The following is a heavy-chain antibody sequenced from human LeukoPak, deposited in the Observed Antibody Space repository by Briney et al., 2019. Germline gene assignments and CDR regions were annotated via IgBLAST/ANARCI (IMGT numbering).Heavy chain of an antibody. D-gene: IGHD3-3*01. CDR2: IYYSGST. CDR1: GGSISSSSYY. J-gene: IGHJ4*02. CDR3: ARHLRFLEWFGY. Sequence: SETLSLTCTGSGGSISSSSYYWRWLRQPPRKGLEWIGSIYYSGSTYYNPSLKSRVTISVDTSKNQFSLKLSSVTAADTAVYYCARHLRFLEWFGYWGQGTLVTVSS. V-gene: IGHV4-39*01.